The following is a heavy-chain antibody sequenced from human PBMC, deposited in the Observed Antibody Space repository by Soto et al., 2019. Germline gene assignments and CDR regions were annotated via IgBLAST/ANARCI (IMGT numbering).Heavy chain of an antibody. J-gene: IGHJ4*02. Sequence: WGSLRLSCAASGFIFNNYAMSWVCQAPGKGLEWVSSVTGSGDSTFYIESVKGRFTISRDNSKNTLCFQMNSLRAEDTAVYDCAKSAPSSSGRWQHHFDNWGQGTLVTVSS. V-gene: IGHV3-23*01. CDR3: AKSAPSSSGRWQHHFDN. CDR2: VTGSGDST. CDR1: GFIFNNYA. D-gene: IGHD3-22*01.